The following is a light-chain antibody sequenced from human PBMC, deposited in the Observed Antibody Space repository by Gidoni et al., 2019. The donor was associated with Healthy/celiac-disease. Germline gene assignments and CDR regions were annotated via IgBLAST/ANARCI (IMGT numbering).Light chain of an antibody. CDR1: QSLLHSNGYNY. Sequence: DMVMTKSPPSLPVTPGEPSSISGRSSQSLLHSNGYNYLDWYMQQPGQSPQLLIYLGSTRASGVPDRCSGSGSGTDFTLKISRVEAEDVGVYYCMQALQTPPTFGQGTKVEIK. V-gene: IGKV2-28*01. CDR3: MQALQTPPT. J-gene: IGKJ1*01. CDR2: LGS.